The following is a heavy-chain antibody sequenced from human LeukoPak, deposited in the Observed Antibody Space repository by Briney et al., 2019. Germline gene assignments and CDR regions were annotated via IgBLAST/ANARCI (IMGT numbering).Heavy chain of an antibody. V-gene: IGHV3-66*02. Sequence: PGGSLRLSCAASGFTVSSNYMSWVRQAPGKGLEWVSVIYSGGSTYYADSVKGRFTISRDNSKNTLYLQMNSLRAEDTAVYYCARGGRYCSSPSCYIDYWGQGTLVTVSS. J-gene: IGHJ4*02. CDR1: GFTVSSNY. CDR3: ARGGRYCSSPSCYIDY. CDR2: IYSGGST. D-gene: IGHD2-2*01.